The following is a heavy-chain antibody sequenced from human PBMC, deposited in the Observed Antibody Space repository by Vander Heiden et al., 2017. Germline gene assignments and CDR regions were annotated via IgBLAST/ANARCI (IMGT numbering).Heavy chain of an antibody. V-gene: IGHV3-21*01. J-gene: IGHJ6*02. D-gene: IGHD4-17*01. Sequence: EVQLVESGGGLVKPGGSLSLSCAASGFTFSSYSMNWVRQAPGKGLEWGSSISSSSSYIYYADSVKGRFTISRDNAKNSLYLQMNSLRAEDTAVYYCARGPEADYGDHWYYYGMDVWGQGTTVTVSS. CDR2: ISSSSSYI. CDR3: ARGPEADYGDHWYYYGMDV. CDR1: GFTFSSYS.